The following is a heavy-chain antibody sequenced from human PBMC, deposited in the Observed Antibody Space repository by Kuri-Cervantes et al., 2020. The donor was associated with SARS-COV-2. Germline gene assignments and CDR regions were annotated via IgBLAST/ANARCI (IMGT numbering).Heavy chain of an antibody. D-gene: IGHD6-13*01. J-gene: IGHJ4*02. CDR2: IRSKAYGGTT. CDR3: TRGRYSRSWYPDY. V-gene: IGHV3-49*04. CDR1: GFTFGDYA. Sequence: GESLKISCAASGFTFGDYAMSWARQAPGKGLEWVGFIRSKAYGGTTEYAASVKGRFTISRDDSKSIAYLQMNSLKTEDTAVYYCTRGRYSRSWYPDYWGQGTLVTVSS.